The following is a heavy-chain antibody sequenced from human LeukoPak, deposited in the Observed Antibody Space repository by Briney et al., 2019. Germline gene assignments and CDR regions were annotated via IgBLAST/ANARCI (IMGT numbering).Heavy chain of an antibody. Sequence: PSETLSLTCTLSGSSLSSASYYGSWIRQPAGRGLEWIGRVYTSESPNYHPSLKSRVTISETTSKNQFSLKLSAVSAGDRAVHYCARDQRYCSGGSCLYYYYMDAWGNGTPVTVSS. V-gene: IGHV4-61*02. CDR1: GSSLSSASYY. CDR3: ARDQRYCSGGSCLYYYYMDA. D-gene: IGHD2-15*01. CDR2: VYTSESP. J-gene: IGHJ6*03.